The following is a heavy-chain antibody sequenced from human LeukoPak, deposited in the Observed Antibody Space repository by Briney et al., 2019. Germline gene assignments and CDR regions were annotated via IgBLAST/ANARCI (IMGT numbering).Heavy chain of an antibody. Sequence: SETLSHTCTVSGGSISSYYWSWIRQPPGKGLEWIGYIYYSGSTNYNPSLKSRVPISVDTSKNQFSLKLSSVTAADTAVYYGARGSSFDPWGQGTLVTVSS. CDR1: GGSISSYY. J-gene: IGHJ5*02. CDR2: IYYSGST. CDR3: ARGSSFDP. V-gene: IGHV4-59*01.